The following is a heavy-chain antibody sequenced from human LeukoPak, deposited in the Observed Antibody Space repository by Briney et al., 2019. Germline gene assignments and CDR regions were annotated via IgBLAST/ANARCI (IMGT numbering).Heavy chain of an antibody. V-gene: IGHV1-18*01. CDR1: GYTFTSYG. J-gene: IGHJ3*02. CDR3: ARDRNHQPADAFDI. CDR2: ISAYNGNT. Sequence: ASVKVSCKASGYTFTSYGISWVRQAPGQGLEWMEWISAYNGNTNYAQKLQGRVTMTTDTSTSTAYMELRSLRSDDTAVYYCARDRNHQPADAFDIWGQGTMVTVSS. D-gene: IGHD1-14*01.